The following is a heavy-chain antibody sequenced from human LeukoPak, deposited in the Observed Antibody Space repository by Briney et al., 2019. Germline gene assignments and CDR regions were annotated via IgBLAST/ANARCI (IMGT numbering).Heavy chain of an antibody. Sequence: SETLSLTCTVSGGSISSGSYYWGWIRQSPGKGLEWIGSIYYSGITYYNPSLKSRVTVSVDTSKNQFSLKLSSVTAADTAVYYCARHGIVVVSDWGQGTLLTVSS. CDR2: IYYSGIT. CDR1: GGSISSGSYY. J-gene: IGHJ4*02. V-gene: IGHV4-39*01. D-gene: IGHD2-21*01. CDR3: ARHGIVVVSD.